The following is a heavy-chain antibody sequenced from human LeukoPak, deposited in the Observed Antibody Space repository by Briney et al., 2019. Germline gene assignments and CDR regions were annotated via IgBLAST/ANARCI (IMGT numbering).Heavy chain of an antibody. CDR3: ARDPYDFWSGFDY. J-gene: IGHJ4*02. V-gene: IGHV3-7*01. CDR1: GFTFSSYW. D-gene: IGHD3-3*01. Sequence: GGSLRLSCAASGFTFSSYWMSWVRQAPGKGLEWVANIKEDGNEKYYVDSVKGRSTISRDNAKNSLHLQMNSLRAEDTAVYYCARDPYDFWSGFDYWGQGTLVTVSS. CDR2: IKEDGNEK.